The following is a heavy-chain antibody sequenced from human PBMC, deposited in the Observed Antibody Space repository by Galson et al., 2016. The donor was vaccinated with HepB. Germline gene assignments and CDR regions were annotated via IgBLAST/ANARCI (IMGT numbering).Heavy chain of an antibody. CDR2: TFYRSKWYY. CDR1: GDSVSSTSAG. V-gene: IGHV6-1*01. CDR3: ARRGSKEKGYFDL. J-gene: IGHJ2*01. D-gene: IGHD6-13*01. Sequence: CAISGDSVSSTSAGWSWVRQSPSRGLEWLGRTFYRSKWYYDYAISVRSRIAINPDKSKNQFSLQLISVTPEDTAVYYCARRGSKEKGYFDLWGRGTLVTVSS.